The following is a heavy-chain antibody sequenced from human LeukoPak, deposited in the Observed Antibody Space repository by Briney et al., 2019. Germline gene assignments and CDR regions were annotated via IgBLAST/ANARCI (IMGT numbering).Heavy chain of an antibody. J-gene: IGHJ4*02. Sequence: GGSLRLSCAASGFTFSSYWISGVRQAPGKGVEWVANIKQDESEKYYVDSVKGRFTISRDNAKTSLYLQMNSLRAEDTAVYYCARRRDGYSQPDFDYWGQGTLVTVSS. CDR1: GFTFSSYW. D-gene: IGHD5-24*01. V-gene: IGHV3-7*01. CDR2: IKQDESEK. CDR3: ARRRDGYSQPDFDY.